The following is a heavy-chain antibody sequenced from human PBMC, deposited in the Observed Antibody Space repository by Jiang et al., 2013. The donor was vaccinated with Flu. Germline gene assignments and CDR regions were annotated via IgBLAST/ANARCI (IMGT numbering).Heavy chain of an antibody. CDR1: GFIFSDYY. D-gene: IGHD3-3*01. CDR3: ARNYDFWSGFDS. V-gene: IGHV3-11*06. J-gene: IGHJ4*02. CDR2: SSSSSSYT. Sequence: QLVESGGGLVKPGGSLRLSCAASGFIFSDYYMSWIRQAPGKGLEWISYSSSSSSYTKYADSVKGRFTISRDDAKKSLYLQMNSLRVEDTAVYYCARNYDFWSGFDSWGQGTLVSVSS.